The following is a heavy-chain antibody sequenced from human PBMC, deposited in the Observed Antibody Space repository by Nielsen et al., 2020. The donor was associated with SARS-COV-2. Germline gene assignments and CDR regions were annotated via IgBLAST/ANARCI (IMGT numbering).Heavy chain of an antibody. CDR2: ISSSSSYI. V-gene: IGHV3-21*01. CDR3: ARAGGWYGNWFDP. CDR1: GFIFSSYW. Sequence: GGSLRLSCAASGFIFSSYWMSWVRQAPGKGLEWVSSISSSSSYIYYADSVKGRFTISRDNAKNSLYLQMNSLRAEDTAVYYCARAGGWYGNWFDPWGQGTLVTVSS. J-gene: IGHJ5*02. D-gene: IGHD6-19*01.